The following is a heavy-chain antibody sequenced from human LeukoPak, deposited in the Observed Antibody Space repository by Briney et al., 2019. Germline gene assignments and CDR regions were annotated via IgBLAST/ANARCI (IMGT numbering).Heavy chain of an antibody. Sequence: SETLSLTCAVSGGSISGGGYSWSWIRQPPGKGLEWIGYIYHSGSTYYNPSLKSRVTISVDRSKNQFSLKLSSVTAADTAVYYCARDHGDYGNWFDPWGQGTLVTVSS. J-gene: IGHJ5*02. CDR2: IYHSGST. CDR1: GGSISGGGYS. CDR3: ARDHGDYGNWFDP. D-gene: IGHD4-17*01. V-gene: IGHV4-30-2*01.